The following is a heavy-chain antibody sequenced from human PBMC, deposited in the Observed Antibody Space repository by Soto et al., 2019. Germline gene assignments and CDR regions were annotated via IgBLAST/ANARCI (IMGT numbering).Heavy chain of an antibody. CDR3: ARGGGYSGYDHKFGAFDI. CDR2: IYYSGST. V-gene: IGHV4-59*01. J-gene: IGHJ3*02. D-gene: IGHD5-12*01. Sequence: PSETLSLTCTVSGGSISSYYWSWIRQPPGKGLEWIGYIYYSGSTNYNPSLKSRVTISVDTSKNQFSLKLSSVTAADTAVYYCARGGGYSGYDHKFGAFDIWGQGTMVTVSS. CDR1: GGSISSYY.